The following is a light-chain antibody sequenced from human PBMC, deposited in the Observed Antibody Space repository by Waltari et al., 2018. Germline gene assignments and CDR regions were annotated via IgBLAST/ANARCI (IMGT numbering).Light chain of an antibody. J-gene: IGKJ4*01. CDR1: QSISTW. Sequence: DIQMTQSPSILSASVGDTVTITCRTSQSISTWLAWYQQKPGKAPKLLISKASILESGVPSRFSGSGSGTEFTLTINSLQPDDFATFYCQHYNKYPPTFGGGTKVEIK. CDR3: QHYNKYPPT. CDR2: KAS. V-gene: IGKV1-5*03.